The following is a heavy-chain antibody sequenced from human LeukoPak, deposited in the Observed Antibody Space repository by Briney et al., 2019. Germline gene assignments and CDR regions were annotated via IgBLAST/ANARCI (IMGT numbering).Heavy chain of an antibody. V-gene: IGHV3-48*03. Sequence: PGGSLRLSCAASGFTFSSYEMNWVRQAPGKGLEWVSYISSSGSTIYYADSVKGRFTISRDNAKNSLYLQMNSLRAEDTAVYYCARTLREYSSGTYYYYGMDVWGQGTTVTVSS. D-gene: IGHD6-19*01. CDR3: ARTLREYSSGTYYYYGMDV. CDR1: GFTFSSYE. CDR2: ISSSGSTI. J-gene: IGHJ6*02.